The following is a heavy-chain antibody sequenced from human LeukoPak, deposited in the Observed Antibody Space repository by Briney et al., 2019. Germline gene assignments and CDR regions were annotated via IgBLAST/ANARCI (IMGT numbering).Heavy chain of an antibody. CDR2: IYYSGST. D-gene: IGHD2-15*01. CDR1: GGSISSYY. V-gene: IGHV4-59*01. J-gene: IGHJ5*02. CDR3: ARKTSVVAAQNWFDP. Sequence: SETLSLTCTVSGGSISSYYRSWIRQPPGKGLEWIGYIYYSGSTNYNPSLKSRVTISVDTSKNQFSLKLSSVTAADTAVYYCARKTSVVAAQNWFDPWGQGTLVTVSS.